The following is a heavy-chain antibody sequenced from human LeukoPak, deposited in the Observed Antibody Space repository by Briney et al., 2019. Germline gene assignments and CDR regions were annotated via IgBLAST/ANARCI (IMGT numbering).Heavy chain of an antibody. V-gene: IGHV4-59*08. J-gene: IGHJ6*02. CDR3: ARQPTYSGYAQLGMDV. Sequence: SETLSLTCTVSGGSISSYYWSRIRQPPRKGLEGSGYIYYSVSTNYNPSLKSRVTISVATSKNQFSLKLSSVTAADTAVYYCARQPTYSGYAQLGMDVWGQGTTVTVSS. D-gene: IGHD5-12*01. CDR2: IYYSVST. CDR1: GGSISSYY.